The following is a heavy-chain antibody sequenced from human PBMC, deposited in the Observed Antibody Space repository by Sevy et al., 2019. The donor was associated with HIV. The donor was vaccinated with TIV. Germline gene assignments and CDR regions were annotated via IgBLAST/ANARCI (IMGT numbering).Heavy chain of an antibody. J-gene: IGHJ3*02. CDR1: GYTFTSYG. CDR3: AREGGSIVVVPAAISVADAFDI. Sequence: ASVKVSCKASGYTFTSYGISWVRQAPGQGLEWMGWISAYNGNTNYAQKLQGRVTMTTDTSTSTAYMELRSLRSDDTAVYYCAREGGSIVVVPAAISVADAFDIWGQGTMVTVS. V-gene: IGHV1-18*01. CDR2: ISAYNGNT. D-gene: IGHD2-2*01.